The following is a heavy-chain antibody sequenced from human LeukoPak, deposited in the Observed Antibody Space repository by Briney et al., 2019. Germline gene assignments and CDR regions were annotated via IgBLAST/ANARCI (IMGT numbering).Heavy chain of an antibody. CDR2: ISSSSSTI. J-gene: IGHJ2*01. CDR1: GFTFSSYS. V-gene: IGHV3-48*04. Sequence: GGSLRLSCAASGFTFSSYSMNWVRQAPGKGLEWVSYISSSSSTIYYADSVKGRFTISRDNAKNSLYLQMNSLRAEDTAVYYCARDHYGGVTRYFDLWGRGTLVTVSS. D-gene: IGHD4-23*01. CDR3: ARDHYGGVTRYFDL.